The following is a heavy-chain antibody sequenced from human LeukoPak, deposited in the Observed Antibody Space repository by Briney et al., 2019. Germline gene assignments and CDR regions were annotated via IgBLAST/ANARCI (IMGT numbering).Heavy chain of an antibody. Sequence: GGSLTLSCAASGFTFTTYAMHWVRQAPGKGLEYVAGISYNGGRTNYANSVKGRFTISRDNSKNTLYLQMGSLTAEDMAVYYCAREYSNSSGRSFDPWGQGTLVTVSS. CDR3: AREYSNSSGRSFDP. J-gene: IGHJ5*02. V-gene: IGHV3-64*01. D-gene: IGHD6-6*01. CDR1: GFTFTTYA. CDR2: ISYNGGRT.